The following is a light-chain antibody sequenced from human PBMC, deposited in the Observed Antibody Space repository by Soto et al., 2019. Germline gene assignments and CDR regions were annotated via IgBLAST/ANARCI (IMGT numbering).Light chain of an antibody. J-gene: IGKJ3*01. CDR2: GAS. V-gene: IGKV3-15*01. CDR3: QQYNDWPPFT. Sequence: EVVMTQSPATLSVSPGERATLSYRASQSVNDKVAWFQQKPGQAPRLLIIGASTTATGVPARFSGSGSGREFTLTISSLQSEDFAVYYCQQYNDWPPFTFGPGT. CDR1: QSVNDK.